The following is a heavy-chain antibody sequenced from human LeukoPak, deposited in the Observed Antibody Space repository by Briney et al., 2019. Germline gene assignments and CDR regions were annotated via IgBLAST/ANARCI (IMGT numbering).Heavy chain of an antibody. Sequence: SQTLSLTCTVSGGSISSGGYYWSWIRQPPGKGLEWIGYIYHSGSTYYNPSLKSRVTISVDTSKNQFSLKLSSVTAADTAVYYCARGVWGGGDCYDFWGQGTLVTVSS. D-gene: IGHD2-21*01. CDR2: IYHSGST. J-gene: IGHJ4*02. CDR3: ARGVWGGGDCYDF. CDR1: GGSISSGGYY. V-gene: IGHV4-30-2*01.